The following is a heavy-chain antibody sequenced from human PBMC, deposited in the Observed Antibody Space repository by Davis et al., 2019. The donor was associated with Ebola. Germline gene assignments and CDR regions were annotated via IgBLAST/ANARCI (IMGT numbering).Heavy chain of an antibody. V-gene: IGHV1-2*06. D-gene: IGHD6-19*01. CDR3: AVTIAVAGNYYYYGMDV. CDR1: GHTFAGYY. CDR2: INPNTDAT. Sequence: ASVKVSCKSSGHTFAGYYMHWVRQAPGQGLERMGRINPNTDATNYAQRFQGRVTMTRDTSTSTVYMDLSGLRSEDTAMYYCAVTIAVAGNYYYYGMDVWGKGTTVTVSS. J-gene: IGHJ6*04.